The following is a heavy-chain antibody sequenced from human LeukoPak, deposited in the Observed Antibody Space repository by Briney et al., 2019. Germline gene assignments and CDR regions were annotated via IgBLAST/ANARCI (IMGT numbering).Heavy chain of an antibody. CDR1: GFTFSSYG. J-gene: IGHJ4*02. Sequence: GGSLRLSCAASGFTFSSYGMHWVRQAPGKGLEWVAVISYDGSNKYYADSVKGRFTISRDNSKNTLYLQMNSLRAEDTAVYYCAKDNWEPLGYCSSTSCPEVDYWGQGTLVTVSS. D-gene: IGHD2-2*01. CDR2: ISYDGSNK. CDR3: AKDNWEPLGYCSSTSCPEVDY. V-gene: IGHV3-30*18.